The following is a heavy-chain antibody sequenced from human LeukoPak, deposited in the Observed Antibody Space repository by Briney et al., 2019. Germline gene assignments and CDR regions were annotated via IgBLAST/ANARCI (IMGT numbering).Heavy chain of an antibody. J-gene: IGHJ4*02. CDR1: GFTFSTYV. D-gene: IGHD6-19*01. CDR2: TSHDGSNK. Sequence: GGSLRLSCAASGFTFSTYVMYWVRQAPGKGLEWVAVTSHDGSNKYYADSVKGRFSISRDNSKNTVYLQMNSLRAEDTAVYYCAKDPGYSSGWLDHWGQGNLVTGSS. V-gene: IGHV3-30*18. CDR3: AKDPGYSSGWLDH.